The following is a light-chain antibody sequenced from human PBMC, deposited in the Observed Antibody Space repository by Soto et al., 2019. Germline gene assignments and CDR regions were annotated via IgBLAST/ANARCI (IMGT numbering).Light chain of an antibody. CDR1: QSINIY. J-gene: IGKJ4*01. CDR2: AAS. Sequence: DIQLTQSPSSLSAYVGDTVTITCRARQSINIYVNWYQQKPGKAPELLIYAASTLQTGVPSRFSGSRSGTDFTLTITNLQPEDSAAYHCQQTYTSPRTFGGGTKVEIK. CDR3: QQTYTSPRT. V-gene: IGKV1-39*01.